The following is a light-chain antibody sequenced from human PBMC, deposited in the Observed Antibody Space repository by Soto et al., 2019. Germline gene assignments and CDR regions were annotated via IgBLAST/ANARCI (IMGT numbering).Light chain of an antibody. CDR2: DVS. V-gene: IGLV2-11*01. J-gene: IGLJ1*01. Sequence: QSALTQPRSVSGSPGQSGTISCTGTSSDVGGYNYVSWYQQHPGKAPKVMIYDVSERPSGVPDRFSGSKSGNTASLTISGRQAEDEADYYCCSYAGSPRYVFGTGTKVTVL. CDR3: CSYAGSPRYV. CDR1: SSDVGGYNY.